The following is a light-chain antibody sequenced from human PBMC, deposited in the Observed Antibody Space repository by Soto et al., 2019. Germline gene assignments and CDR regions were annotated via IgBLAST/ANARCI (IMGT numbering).Light chain of an antibody. Sequence: SVLPKPPSVSGSPGQRVTISCTGSSSNIGAGYDVHWYQQLPGTAPKLLIYGNSNRPSGVPDRFSGSKSGTSASLAITGLQAEDEADYYCQSYDSSHYVFGTGTKVTVL. CDR1: SSNIGAGYD. V-gene: IGLV1-40*01. J-gene: IGLJ1*01. CDR2: GNS. CDR3: QSYDSSHYV.